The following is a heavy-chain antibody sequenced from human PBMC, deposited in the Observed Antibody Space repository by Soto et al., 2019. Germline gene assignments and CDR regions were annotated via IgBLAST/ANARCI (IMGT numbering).Heavy chain of an antibody. CDR2: IFYSGST. V-gene: IGHV4-59*01. J-gene: IGHJ4*01. CDR1: GDSIRNYY. Sequence: SETLSLTCTVSGDSIRNYYWSWIRQPPGKGLEYIGYIFYSGSTNYNPSLKSRVAISVDTSRNQFALKLRSVTAADTATYYCARVKRGYSYGSIIDFWGRGTLVTVSS. D-gene: IGHD5-18*01. CDR3: ARVKRGYSYGSIIDF.